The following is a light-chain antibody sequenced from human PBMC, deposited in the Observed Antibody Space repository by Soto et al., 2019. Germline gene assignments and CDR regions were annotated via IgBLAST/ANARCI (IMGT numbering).Light chain of an antibody. V-gene: IGLV1-44*01. CDR3: GTWDPRLGGGEV. CDR1: GSNIGGNT. Sequence: QAVVTQPPSASGTPGQSVTVSCSGSGSNIGGNTVNWYQQVPGTAPKLLIYHNDRRPSGVPDRFSGSKSGTSASLAITGLQTGDEADYFCGTWDPRLGGGEVFGSGTKLTVL. CDR2: HND. J-gene: IGLJ1*01.